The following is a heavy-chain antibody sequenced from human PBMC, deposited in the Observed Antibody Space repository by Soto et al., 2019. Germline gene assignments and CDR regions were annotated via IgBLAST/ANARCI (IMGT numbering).Heavy chain of an antibody. CDR3: GVSSGRPYPDAMDV. CDR1: AFSFSDHY. Sequence: EVQLAVSGGGLVPPGGSLRLSCAASAFSFSDHYVDWVRQAPGKGLEWVGRSRSKSNNYTALYAASAKGRFTISRDDSKSSLSLQMTSLRTEDTAVYYCGVSSGRPYPDAMDVWAQGTTVIVSS. J-gene: IGHJ6*02. CDR2: SRSKSNNYTA. V-gene: IGHV3-72*01. D-gene: IGHD6-25*01.